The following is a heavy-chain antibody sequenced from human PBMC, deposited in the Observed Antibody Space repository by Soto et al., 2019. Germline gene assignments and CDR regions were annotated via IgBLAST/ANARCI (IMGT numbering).Heavy chain of an antibody. V-gene: IGHV4-34*01. Sequence: QVQIHQWGAGVLKPSETLSLTCAVNGGSFSGYIWTWIRQTPGKGLQWIGQINHSGSAVYNPSLKTRVTIFIMSNNQFSLEMSAVTAADTAVYSCARGLFTGSTYSGGWYYFDSWGQGATVTVSS. D-gene: IGHD3-10*01. CDR2: INHSGSA. CDR3: ARGLFTGSTYSGGWYYFDS. CDR1: GGSFSGYI. J-gene: IGHJ4*02.